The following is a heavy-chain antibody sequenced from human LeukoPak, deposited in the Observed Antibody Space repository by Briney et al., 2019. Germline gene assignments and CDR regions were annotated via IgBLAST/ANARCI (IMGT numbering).Heavy chain of an antibody. Sequence: GGSLRLSCAASGFTFSSYSMNWVRQAPGKGLEWVSGISGSGGSRFYTDSVKGRFTISRDNSKNTLYLQMNSLRAEDTAVYYCAKLREWELPDLFDYWGQGTLVTVSS. CDR1: GFTFSSYS. CDR3: AKLREWELPDLFDY. V-gene: IGHV3-23*01. D-gene: IGHD1-26*01. CDR2: ISGSGGSR. J-gene: IGHJ4*02.